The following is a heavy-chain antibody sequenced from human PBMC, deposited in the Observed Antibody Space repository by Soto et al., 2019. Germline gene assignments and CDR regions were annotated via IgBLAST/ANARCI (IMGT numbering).Heavy chain of an antibody. Sequence: EVQLVESGGGLVQPGGSLRLSCAASGFTFSGFWMSWVRQAPGKGLEWVANIKEDGSEKYYADSVKGRFTISRDNAKNSLYLQMNSLRAEDTAVYYCARGSGYFDYYWGQGTLVTVSS. J-gene: IGHJ4*02. CDR2: IKEDGSEK. CDR1: GFTFSGFW. D-gene: IGHD3-9*01. CDR3: ARGSGYFDYY. V-gene: IGHV3-7*01.